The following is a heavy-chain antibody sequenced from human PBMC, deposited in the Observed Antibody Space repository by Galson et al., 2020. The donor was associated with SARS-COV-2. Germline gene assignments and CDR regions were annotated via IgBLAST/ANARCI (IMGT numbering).Heavy chain of an antibody. Sequence: EGSLSLSCAASGFTFGYYAMSWVRQAPGKGLEWVSGISGSGESTYYADSVKGRFAISRDNSKNTMYLQMNSLRAEDTAVYYCAKDFAGHNNQRALAFDYWGQGTLITVSS. CDR3: AKDFAGHNNQRALAFDY. J-gene: IGHJ4*02. CDR2: ISGSGEST. V-gene: IGHV3-23*01. D-gene: IGHD2-21*01. CDR1: GFTFGYYA.